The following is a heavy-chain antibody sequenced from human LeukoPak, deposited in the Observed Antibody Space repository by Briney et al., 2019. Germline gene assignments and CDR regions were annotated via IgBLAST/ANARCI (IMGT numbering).Heavy chain of an antibody. CDR1: GFTVSSHY. CDR3: ARDPYYAESGDP. CDR2: IYSDGNT. V-gene: IGHV3-53*01. Sequence: TGGSLRLSCAASGFTVSSHYMTWVRQAPGKGLEYVSIIYSDGNTHYADSVKGRFTLSRDNSKNTLYLQMNSLRAEDTVVYYCARDPYYAESGDPWGQGTLVTVSS. J-gene: IGHJ5*02. D-gene: IGHD3-3*01.